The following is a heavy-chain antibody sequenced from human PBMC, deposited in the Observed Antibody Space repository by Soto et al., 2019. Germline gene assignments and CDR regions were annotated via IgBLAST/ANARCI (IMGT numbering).Heavy chain of an antibody. V-gene: IGHV3-30-3*01. CDR2: ISYDGSNK. CDR1: GFTFSSYA. D-gene: IGHD3-22*01. CDR3: ARGHYDSSGTY. Sequence: GGSLRLSCAASGFTFSSYAMHWVRQAPGKGLEWVAVISYDGSNKYYADSVKGRFTISRDNSKNTLYLQMNSLRAEDTAVYYCARGHYDSSGTYWGQGTLVTVYS. J-gene: IGHJ4*02.